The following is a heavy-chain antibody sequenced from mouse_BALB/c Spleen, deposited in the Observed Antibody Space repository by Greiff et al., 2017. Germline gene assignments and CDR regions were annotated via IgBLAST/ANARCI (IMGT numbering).Heavy chain of an antibody. V-gene: IGHV5-6*01. J-gene: IGHJ4*01. D-gene: IGHD2-1*01. CDR1: GFTFSSYG. CDR2: ISSGGSYT. Sequence: VQLKESGGDLVKPGGSLKLSCAASGFTFSSYGMSWVRQTPDKRLEWVATISSGGSYTYYPDSVKGRFTISRDNAKNTLYLQMSSLKSEDTAMYYCASYGNYERAMDYWGQGTSVTVSS. CDR3: ASYGNYERAMDY.